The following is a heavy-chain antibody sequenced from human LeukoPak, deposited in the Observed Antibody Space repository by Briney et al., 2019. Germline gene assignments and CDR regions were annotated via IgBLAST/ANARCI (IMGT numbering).Heavy chain of an antibody. J-gene: IGHJ3*02. CDR3: ARVGREMATISDAFDI. CDR1: GDSVSSNSAA. CDR2: TYYRSTWYN. V-gene: IGHV6-1*01. Sequence: SQTLSLTCAISGDSVSSNSAAWNWIRPSPSRCLGWVGRTYYRSTWYNDYAVSVKSRITSSPDTSENQFSLQLNSVTREDTAVYYCARVGREMATISDAFDIWGQGTMVTVSS. D-gene: IGHD5-24*01.